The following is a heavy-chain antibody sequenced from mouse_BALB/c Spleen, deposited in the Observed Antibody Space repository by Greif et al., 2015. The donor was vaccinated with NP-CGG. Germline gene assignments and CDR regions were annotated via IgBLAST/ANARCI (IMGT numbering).Heavy chain of an antibody. CDR2: IDPSDSET. V-gene: IGHV1-69*02. CDR1: GYTFTSYW. J-gene: IGHJ2*01. Sequence: QVQLQQSGAELVKPGAPVKLSCKASGYTFTSYWMNWVKQRPGRGLEWIGRIDPSDSETHYNQKFKDKATLTVDKSSSTAYIQLSNLTSEDSAVYYCASGGNYDYFDYWGQGTTLTVSS. D-gene: IGHD2-1*01. CDR3: ASGGNYDYFDY.